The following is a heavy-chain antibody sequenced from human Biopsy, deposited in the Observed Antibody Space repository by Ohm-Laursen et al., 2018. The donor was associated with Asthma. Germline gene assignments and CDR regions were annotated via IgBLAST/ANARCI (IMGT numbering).Heavy chain of an antibody. Sequence: SLRLSCAASGFTFSNYGMHWVRQAPGKGLDWVAVISFDGSNKNYTDSVKGRFTISRDNSRNTLHLQMNSLKTEDTAVYYCAKDVFPGSELRRGPDSWGQGTLVTVSS. J-gene: IGHJ4*02. D-gene: IGHD1-7*01. CDR1: GFTFSNYG. CDR3: AKDVFPGSELRRGPDS. V-gene: IGHV3-30*18. CDR2: ISFDGSNK.